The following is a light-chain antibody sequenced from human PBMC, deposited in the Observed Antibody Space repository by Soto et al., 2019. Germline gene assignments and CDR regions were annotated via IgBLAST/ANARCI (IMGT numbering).Light chain of an antibody. Sequence: DVVVTQMPLSSHVTVGESASISCRSSQSLLHEYGHTYLSWFHQRPGQPPRLLIYRVSNRFSGAPDRISGSGAGTDFTLKISRVEAEDVGVYYCMEATHYRPYTFGQGTKLEIK. V-gene: IGKV2-24*01. CDR3: MEATHYRPYT. CDR2: RVS. J-gene: IGKJ2*01. CDR1: QSLLHEYGHTY.